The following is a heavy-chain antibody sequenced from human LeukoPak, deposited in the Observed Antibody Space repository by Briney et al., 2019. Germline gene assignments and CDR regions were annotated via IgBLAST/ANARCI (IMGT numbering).Heavy chain of an antibody. CDR1: GGSITSSSYY. V-gene: IGHV4-39*07. Sequence: KTSETLSLTCTVSGGSITSSSYYWAWIRQPPGRGLEWIGSVYYGGTTYSNPSLKSRVTISVDTSKNQFSLKLSSVTAADTAVYYCARDLRSSSSSGINYYGMDVWGQGTTVTVSS. CDR2: VYYGGTT. CDR3: ARDLRSSSSSGINYYGMDV. D-gene: IGHD6-6*01. J-gene: IGHJ6*02.